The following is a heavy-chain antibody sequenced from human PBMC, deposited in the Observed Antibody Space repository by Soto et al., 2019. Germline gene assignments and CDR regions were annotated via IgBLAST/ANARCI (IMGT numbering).Heavy chain of an antibody. CDR3: ARGDYGSGSFSGMDV. Sequence: QVQLQESGPGLVKPSQTLSLTCTVSGGSISSGGYYWSWIRQHPGKGLEWIGYIYYSGSTYYNPSLKSRVTISVDTSKNQCSLKLSSVTAADTAVYYCARGDYGSGSFSGMDVWGQGTTVTVSS. D-gene: IGHD3-10*01. J-gene: IGHJ6*02. V-gene: IGHV4-31*03. CDR2: IYYSGST. CDR1: GGSISSGGYY.